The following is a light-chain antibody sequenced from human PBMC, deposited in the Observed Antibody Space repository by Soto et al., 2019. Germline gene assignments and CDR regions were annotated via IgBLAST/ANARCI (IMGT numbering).Light chain of an antibody. CDR2: DAS. V-gene: IGKV1-33*01. J-gene: IGKJ1*01. CDR3: QQYDRLPRT. Sequence: IQLTQSPSSLSASVGDRVTITCRASQSISIWLAWYQQKPGKAPKLLIYDASNLETGVPSRFSGSGSGTDFTFTISSLQPEDIATYYCQQYDRLPRTFGQGTKVDIK. CDR1: QSISIW.